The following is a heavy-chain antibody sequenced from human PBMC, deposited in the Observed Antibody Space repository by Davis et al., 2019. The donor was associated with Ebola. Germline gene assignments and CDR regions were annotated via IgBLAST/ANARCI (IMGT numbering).Heavy chain of an antibody. J-gene: IGHJ6*02. Sequence: GESLKISCAASGFTFSSYWMHWVRQAPGKGLVWVSRINSDGSSTSYADSVKGRFTISRDNAKNTLHLQMNSLRAEDTAVYYCARAGCSSTSCIHYYYYGMDVWGQGTTVTVSS. V-gene: IGHV3-74*01. CDR2: INSDGSST. D-gene: IGHD2-2*01. CDR3: ARAGCSSTSCIHYYYYGMDV. CDR1: GFTFSSYW.